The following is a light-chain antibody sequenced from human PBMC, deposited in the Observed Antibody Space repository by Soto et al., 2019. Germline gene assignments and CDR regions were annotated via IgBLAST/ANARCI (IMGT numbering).Light chain of an antibody. CDR2: EVT. V-gene: IGLV2-14*01. CDR1: SSDVGAYNY. CDR3: SSYTSSSSWV. Sequence: QSALTQPASVSGSPGQSITISCTGTSSDVGAYNYVSWYQQHSGKAPKLIIYEVTNRPSGVSNRFSASKSGNTASLTIFGLQAEDEADYYCSSYTSSSSWVFGGGTKVPS. J-gene: IGLJ3*02.